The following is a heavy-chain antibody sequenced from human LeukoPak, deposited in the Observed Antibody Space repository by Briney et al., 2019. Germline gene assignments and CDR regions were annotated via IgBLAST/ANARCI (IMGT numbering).Heavy chain of an antibody. CDR3: ASYGDYGIFDY. J-gene: IGHJ4*02. Sequence: SETLSLTCAVYGGSFSGYYWSWIRQPPGKGLEWIGEINHSGSTNYNPSLKSRVTISVDTSKNQFSLKLSSVTAADTAVYYCASYGDYGIFDYWGQGTLVTVSS. CDR1: GGSFSGYY. V-gene: IGHV4-34*01. CDR2: INHSGST. D-gene: IGHD4-17*01.